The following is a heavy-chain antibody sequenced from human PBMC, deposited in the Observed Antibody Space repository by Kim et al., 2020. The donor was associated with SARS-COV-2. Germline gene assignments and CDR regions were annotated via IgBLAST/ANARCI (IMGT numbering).Heavy chain of an antibody. Sequence: AQKLQGRVTMTTDTSTSTAYMELRSLGSDDTAVYYCARGGPMVRGEVDYWGQGTLVTVSS. V-gene: IGHV1-18*01. J-gene: IGHJ4*02. D-gene: IGHD3-10*01. CDR3: ARGGPMVRGEVDY.